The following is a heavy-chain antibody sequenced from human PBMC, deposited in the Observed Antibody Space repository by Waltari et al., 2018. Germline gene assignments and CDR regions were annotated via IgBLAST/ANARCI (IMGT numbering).Heavy chain of an antibody. D-gene: IGHD1-26*01. V-gene: IGHV4-34*01. CDR2: INHSGST. Sequence: QVQLQQWGAGLLKPSETLSLTCAVHGGSFSVSYSRWIRHPPGTGLEWIGEINHSGSTNYNPSLKSRVTISVDTSKNQFSLKLSSVTAADTAVYYCASAGRIVGATYYYYYDMDVWGQGTTVTVSS. CDR3: ASAGRIVGATYYYYYDMDV. J-gene: IGHJ6*02. CDR1: GGSFSVSY.